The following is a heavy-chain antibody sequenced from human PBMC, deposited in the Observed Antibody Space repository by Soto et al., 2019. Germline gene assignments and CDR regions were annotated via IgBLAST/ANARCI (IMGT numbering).Heavy chain of an antibody. V-gene: IGHV3-33*05. CDR1: GLTFGSYG. D-gene: IGHD3-10*01. CDR2: ISYDGSNK. CDR3: ARVFASFGGATYAFDI. Sequence: GGSLRLSFAASGLTFGSYGMHWVRQAPGKGLEWVAVISYDGSNKYYADSVKGRFTISRDNSKSTLYLQMNSLRAEDTAVYYCARVFASFGGATYAFDIWGQGTMVTVSS. J-gene: IGHJ3*02.